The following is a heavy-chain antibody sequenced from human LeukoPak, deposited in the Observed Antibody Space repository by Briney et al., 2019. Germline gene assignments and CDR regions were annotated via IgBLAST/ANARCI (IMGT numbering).Heavy chain of an antibody. Sequence: GESLKISCKGSGYSSANFWIGWVRQLPGKGLEWMGIIYPADSDTRYGPSFQGQVTISADKSISTAYLQWSSLKASDTAMYYCVRLRPGYSYGYFKYWGQGTLVTVSS. CDR2: IYPADSDT. CDR3: VRLRPGYSYGYFKY. D-gene: IGHD5-18*01. CDR1: GYSSANFW. J-gene: IGHJ4*02. V-gene: IGHV5-51*01.